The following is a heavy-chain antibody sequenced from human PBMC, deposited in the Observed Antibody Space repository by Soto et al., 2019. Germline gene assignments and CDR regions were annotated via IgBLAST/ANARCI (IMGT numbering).Heavy chain of an antibody. D-gene: IGHD5-12*01. V-gene: IGHV1-2*02. Sequence: ASVKVSCKASGYTFTGYYIHWVRQAPGQGLEWMGWINPNNGDTTYAQNFQGRVTMTRDTSTSTAYMELSSLTFDDTAVYYCARHSGYDYVFDYWGQGTLVTVSS. CDR2: INPNNGDT. J-gene: IGHJ4*02. CDR3: ARHSGYDYVFDY. CDR1: GYTFTGYY.